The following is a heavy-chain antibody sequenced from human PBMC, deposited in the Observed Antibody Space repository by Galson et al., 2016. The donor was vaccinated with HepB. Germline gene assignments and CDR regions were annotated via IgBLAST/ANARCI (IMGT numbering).Heavy chain of an antibody. J-gene: IGHJ4*02. Sequence: SLRLSCAASGFSFSIYAMSWVRQAPGKGLEWVSGISGGGGSTYYADSVKGRFTISRDNSKNTLYLQMNSLRAEDTAVYYCAKWGHYDILTGYYMSYFDYWGQGTLVTVSS. D-gene: IGHD3-9*01. CDR3: AKWGHYDILTGYYMSYFDY. CDR2: ISGGGGST. CDR1: GFSFSIYA. V-gene: IGHV3-23*01.